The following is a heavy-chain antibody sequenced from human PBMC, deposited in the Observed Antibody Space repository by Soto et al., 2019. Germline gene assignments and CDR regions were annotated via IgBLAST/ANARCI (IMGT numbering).Heavy chain of an antibody. CDR3: ARDPPGEPYYFDY. V-gene: IGHV4-4*02. CDR2: IYHSGST. CDR1: GGSISSSNW. Sequence: SETLSLTCAVSGGSISSSNWWSWVRQPPGKGLEWIGEIYHSGSTNYNPSLKSRVTISVDKSKNQFSLKLSSVTAADTAVYYCARDPPGEPYYFDYWGQGTLVTVSS. D-gene: IGHD7-27*01. J-gene: IGHJ4*02.